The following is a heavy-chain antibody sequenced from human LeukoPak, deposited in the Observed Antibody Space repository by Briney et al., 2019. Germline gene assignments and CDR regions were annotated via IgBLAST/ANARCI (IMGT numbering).Heavy chain of an antibody. Sequence: GGSLRLSCVASGFTFSSYWMTWVRQAPGKGLEWVANIKTDGSQIYYVDSVKGRFTISRDNAKNSLYLHMNSLRAEDTAVYYCARSQCNGGSCYSLKAFDIWGQGTMVTVSS. V-gene: IGHV3-7*01. CDR2: IKTDGSQI. CDR3: ARSQCNGGSCYSLKAFDI. CDR1: GFTFSSYW. D-gene: IGHD2-15*01. J-gene: IGHJ3*02.